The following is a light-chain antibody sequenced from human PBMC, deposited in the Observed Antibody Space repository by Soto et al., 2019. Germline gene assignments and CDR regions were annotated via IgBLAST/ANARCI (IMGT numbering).Light chain of an antibody. Sequence: DIQMTQSPSTLSASVGDRATITCRASQSISSWLAWYQQKPGKAPKLLIYDASSLESGVPSRFSGSGSGTEFTLTISSLQPDDFETYYCQQYNSYSQTFGQGTKVDIK. J-gene: IGKJ1*01. CDR1: QSISSW. V-gene: IGKV1-5*01. CDR3: QQYNSYSQT. CDR2: DAS.